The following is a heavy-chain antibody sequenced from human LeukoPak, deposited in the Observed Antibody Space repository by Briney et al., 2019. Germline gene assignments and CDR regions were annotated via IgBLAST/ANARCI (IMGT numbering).Heavy chain of an antibody. D-gene: IGHD6-19*01. Sequence: GGSLRPSCAASGFTFSSYAMHWVRQAPGKGLEWVAVISYDGGDKNYADSVKGRFTISRDNSKNTLYLQMNSLRAEDAAVYYCARWDIVVPGNDYWGQGTLVTVSS. CDR1: GFTFSSYA. CDR3: ARWDIVVPGNDY. J-gene: IGHJ4*02. CDR2: ISYDGGDK. V-gene: IGHV3-30*04.